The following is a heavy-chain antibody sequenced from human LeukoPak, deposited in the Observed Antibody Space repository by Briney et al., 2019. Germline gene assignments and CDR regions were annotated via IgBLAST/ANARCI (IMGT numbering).Heavy chain of an antibody. CDR1: GYSFTSYW. CDR3: ARLFNSGYYYDSSGYPANFDY. CDR2: IYPGDSDT. J-gene: IGHJ4*02. Sequence: GESLKISCKGSGYSFTSYWIGWVRQMPGKGLEWMGIIYPGDSDTRYSPSFQGQVTISADKSISTAYLQWSSLKASDTAMYYCARLFNSGYYYDSSGYPANFDYWDQGTLVTVSS. D-gene: IGHD3-22*01. V-gene: IGHV5-51*01.